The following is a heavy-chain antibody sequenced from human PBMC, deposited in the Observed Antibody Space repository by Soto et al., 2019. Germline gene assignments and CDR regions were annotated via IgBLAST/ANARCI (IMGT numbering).Heavy chain of an antibody. J-gene: IGHJ4*02. Sequence: QVQLQESGPGLVKPSETLSLTCTCSAGSITDYFWNWIRQPPGKGLEWIGFIHHIWTSMSNPSLWSRLSMSADTTQGQISLNLRAVTAADPAVYDCAKWNEMKRSFGDWGQGILVTVSS. D-gene: IGHD1-1*01. CDR3: AKWNEMKRSFGD. CDR2: IHHIWTS. CDR1: AGSITDYF. V-gene: IGHV4-59*01.